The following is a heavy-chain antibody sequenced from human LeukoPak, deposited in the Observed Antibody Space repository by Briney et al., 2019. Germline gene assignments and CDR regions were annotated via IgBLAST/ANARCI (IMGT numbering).Heavy chain of an antibody. CDR1: GFTFSNYA. Sequence: GGSLRLSCSASGFTFSNYAMHWVRPAPGKALDYVSGISTNGGTTYYADSVKGRFTISRDNSKNTLYLQLSSLRTEDTAVYYCVRGATGNCQDAEYSDYWGQGTLVTVSS. CDR3: VRGATGNCQDAEYSDY. D-gene: IGHD1-1*01. J-gene: IGHJ4*02. V-gene: IGHV3-64D*09. CDR2: ISTNGGTT.